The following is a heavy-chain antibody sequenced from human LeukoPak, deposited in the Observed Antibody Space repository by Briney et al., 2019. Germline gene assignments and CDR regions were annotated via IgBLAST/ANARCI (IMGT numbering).Heavy chain of an antibody. Sequence: GGSLRLSCAASGFTFDDYGMSWVRQVPGKGLEWVSDINWNGGSTGYADSVTGRFTICREKAKNALYLQMNSLTAEDTALYFCARVKLTGIQDWFDPWGQGTLVTVSS. CDR3: ARVKLTGIQDWFDP. J-gene: IGHJ5*02. D-gene: IGHD1-20*01. CDR2: INWNGGST. V-gene: IGHV3-20*04. CDR1: GFTFDDYG.